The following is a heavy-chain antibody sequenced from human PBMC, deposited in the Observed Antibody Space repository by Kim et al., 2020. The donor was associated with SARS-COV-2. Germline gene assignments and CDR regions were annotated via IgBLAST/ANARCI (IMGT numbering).Heavy chain of an antibody. CDR3: VRATVRPNTVRPNNWFDP. CDR1: GGSISSSDW. Sequence: SETLSLTCAVSGGSISSSDWWSWVRQPPGTGLEWIGEIFHSGSTNYNPSLKSRVTISVDKSKNEFSLRVNSVTAADTAVYYCVRATVRPNTVRPNNWFDPWGQGTLVTVSS. V-gene: IGHV4-4*02. CDR2: IFHSGST. J-gene: IGHJ5*02. D-gene: IGHD3-10*01.